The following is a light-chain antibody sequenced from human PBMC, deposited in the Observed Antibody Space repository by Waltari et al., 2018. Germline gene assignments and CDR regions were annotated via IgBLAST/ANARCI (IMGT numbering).Light chain of an antibody. Sequence: EFVLTQSPGTLSLSPGESATLSCRASQSISSGYLAWYQQKPGQTPRLLIYGASIRAIGIPDRFSGSGSGTGFTLTISRLEPEDFAVYYCQQYGGSPYTFGQGTKLEIK. CDR2: GAS. CDR1: QSISSGY. CDR3: QQYGGSPYT. J-gene: IGKJ2*01. V-gene: IGKV3-20*01.